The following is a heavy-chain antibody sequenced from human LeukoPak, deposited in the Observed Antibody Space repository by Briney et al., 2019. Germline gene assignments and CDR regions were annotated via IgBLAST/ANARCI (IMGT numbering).Heavy chain of an antibody. CDR1: GCTFSSYE. J-gene: IGHJ4*02. CDR3: ARGNNYYDSSGYYYYFDY. D-gene: IGHD3-22*01. V-gene: IGHV3-48*03. Sequence: QPGGSLRLSCAASGCTFSSYEMNWVRQAPGKGLEWVSYISSSGSTIYYADSVKGRFTISRDNAKNSLYLQMNSLRAEDTAVYYCARGNNYYDSSGYYYYFDYWGQGTLVTVSS. CDR2: ISSSGSTI.